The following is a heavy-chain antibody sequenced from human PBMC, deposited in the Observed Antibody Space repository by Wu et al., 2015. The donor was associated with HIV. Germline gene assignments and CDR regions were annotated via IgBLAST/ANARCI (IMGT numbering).Heavy chain of an antibody. J-gene: IGHJ1*01. V-gene: IGHV1-24*01. CDR3: TAYPSDIWSTGLPY. CDR1: GYSLTKLS. CDR2: FDPEDNKI. Sequence: HVQLEQSGAVVKKPGASVKVPCKVSGYSLTKLSIQWVRQAPGKGLEWMGGFDPEDNKIIYAQRFQGRVAMTEDRSTDTAYMDLNSLRSEDTAVYYCTAYPSDIWSTGLPYWGQGTLVHRLL. D-gene: IGHD3-10*01.